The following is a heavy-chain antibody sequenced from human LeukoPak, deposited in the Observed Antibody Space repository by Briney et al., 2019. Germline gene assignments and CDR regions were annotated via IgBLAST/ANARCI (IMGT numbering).Heavy chain of an antibody. J-gene: IGHJ6*03. V-gene: IGHV3-48*03. Sequence: PGGSLRLSCAASGFTFSRYEMNWVRQAPGKGLEWVSYISSSGSTIYYADSVKGRFTISRDNAKNSLYLQMNSLRAEDTAVYHCARKSAAEYYYYYYMDVWGKGTTVTVSS. CDR3: ARKSAAEYYYYYYMDV. CDR2: ISSSGSTI. CDR1: GFTFSRYE. D-gene: IGHD6-13*01.